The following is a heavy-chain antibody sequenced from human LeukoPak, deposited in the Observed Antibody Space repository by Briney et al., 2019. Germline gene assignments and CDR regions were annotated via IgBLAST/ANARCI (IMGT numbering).Heavy chain of an antibody. CDR1: GFTVSRIY. V-gene: IGHV3-53*01. CDR3: AYGPSFDP. CDR2: IYSGGST. Sequence: GGSLRLSCAASGFTVSRIYMSWVRQAPGKGLEWVSVIYSGGSTYYADSVKGRFTISRDNPKNTLYLQMNSLRAEYTAVYYCAYGPSFDPWGQGTLVTVSS. D-gene: IGHD3-10*01. J-gene: IGHJ5*02.